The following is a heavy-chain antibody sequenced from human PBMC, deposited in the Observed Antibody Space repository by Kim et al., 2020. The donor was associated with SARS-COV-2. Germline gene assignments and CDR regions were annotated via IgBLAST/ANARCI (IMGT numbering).Heavy chain of an antibody. J-gene: IGHJ4*02. V-gene: IGHV1-69*13. CDR3: ARDLGSYSSSWEVIMV. D-gene: IGHD6-13*01. Sequence: SVKVSCKASGGTFSSYAISWVRQAPGQGLEWMGGIIPIFGTANYAQKFQGRVTITADESTSTAYMELSSLRSEDTAVYYCARDLGSYSSSWEVIMVWGQGTLVTVSS. CDR2: IIPIFGTA. CDR1: GGTFSSYA.